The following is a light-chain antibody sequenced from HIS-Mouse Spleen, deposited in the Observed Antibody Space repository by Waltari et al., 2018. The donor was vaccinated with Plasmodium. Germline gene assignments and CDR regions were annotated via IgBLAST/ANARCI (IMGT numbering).Light chain of an antibody. CDR2: AAS. J-gene: IGKJ2*01. V-gene: IGKV1-6*01. CDR1: QGIRND. Sequence: AIQMTQSPSSLSASVGDRVTITCRASQGIRNDLGWYQQNPGKAPKLLISAASSLQRGVPSRFSGSGSGTDFTLTISSLQPEDFATYYCLQDYNYPYTFGQGTKLEIK. CDR3: LQDYNYPYT.